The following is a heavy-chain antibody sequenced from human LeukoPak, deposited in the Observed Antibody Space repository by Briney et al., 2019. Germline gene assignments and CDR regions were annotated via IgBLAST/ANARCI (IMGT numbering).Heavy chain of an antibody. D-gene: IGHD3-10*01. CDR2: IYYSGST. CDR1: GGSISSSSDY. CDR3: ARHVLWFGELSYFDY. J-gene: IGHJ4*02. V-gene: IGHV4-39*01. Sequence: SETLSLTCTVSGGSISSSSDYWGWIRQPPGKGLEWIGSIYYSGSTYYNPSLKSRVTISVDTSKNQFSLKLSSVTAADTAVYYCARHVLWFGELSYFDYWGREPWSPSPQ.